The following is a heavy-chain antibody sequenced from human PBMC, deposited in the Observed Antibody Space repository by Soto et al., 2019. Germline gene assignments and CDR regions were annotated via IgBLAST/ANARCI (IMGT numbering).Heavy chain of an antibody. J-gene: IGHJ5*02. CDR3: ARSGGLVQHIVVVTAIQGGWFDP. CDR1: GGSISSSSYY. CDR2: IYYSGST. D-gene: IGHD2-21*02. Sequence: SETLSLTCTVSGGSISSSSYYWGWIRQPPGKGLEWIGSIYYSGSTYYNPSLKSRVTISVDTSKNQFSLKLSFVAAADTAVYYCARSGGLVQHIVVVTAIQGGWFDPWGQGTLVTVSS. V-gene: IGHV4-39*01.